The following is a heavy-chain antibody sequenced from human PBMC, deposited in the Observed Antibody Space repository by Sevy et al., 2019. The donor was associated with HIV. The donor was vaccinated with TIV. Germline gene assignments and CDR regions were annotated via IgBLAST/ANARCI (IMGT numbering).Heavy chain of an antibody. J-gene: IGHJ6*02. CDR1: GFSLNDYY. CDR3: ARDGNSGYYFNYYYYGMDV. D-gene: IGHD3-22*01. V-gene: IGHV3-11*06. CDR2: ISGDSGHP. Sequence: GGSLRLSCAATGFSLNDYYMTWIRQAPGKGLEWVSYISGDSGHPNYAESVKGRFTISRDNTKNFVYLQMDGLRAEDTATYYCARDGNSGYYFNYYYYGMDVWGQGTTVTVSS.